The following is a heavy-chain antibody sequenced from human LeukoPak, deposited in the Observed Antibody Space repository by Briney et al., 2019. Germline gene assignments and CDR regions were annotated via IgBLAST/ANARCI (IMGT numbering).Heavy chain of an antibody. D-gene: IGHD1-26*01. Sequence: SCPTLAKPTQTLTLTCTCSGFSLSTSGVGVGWIRQPPVKALEWPALSSWDDDKRDSPSLKRRLTNSNDTSKNPVVLTMSNMDPVDTATYYGAHGLGGGYYSGRVGYFDYRGQGTLVTVSS. CDR1: GFSLSTSGVG. V-gene: IGHV2-5*02. CDR3: AHGLGGGYYSGRVGYFDY. J-gene: IGHJ4*02. CDR2: SSWDDDK.